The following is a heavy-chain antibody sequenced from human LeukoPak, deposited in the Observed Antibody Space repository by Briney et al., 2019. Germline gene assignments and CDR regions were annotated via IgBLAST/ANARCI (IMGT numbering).Heavy chain of an antibody. CDR3: AKAVVPKIFGTGFDY. CDR1: GFTFSSFG. D-gene: IGHD3-3*01. J-gene: IGHJ4*02. CDR2: ISYDGINE. Sequence: GGSLRLSCAASGFTFSSFGMHWVRQAPGKGLEWVAVISYDGINEYHADSVKGRFTISRDNSKNTLYLQMNSLRAEDTAVYYCAKAVVPKIFGTGFDYWGQGTLVTVSS. V-gene: IGHV3-30*18.